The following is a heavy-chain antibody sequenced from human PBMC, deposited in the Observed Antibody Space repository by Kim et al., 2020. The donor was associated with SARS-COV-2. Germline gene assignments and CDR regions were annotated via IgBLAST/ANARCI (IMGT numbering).Heavy chain of an antibody. V-gene: IGHV3-23*01. CDR1: GFSFSSYA. Sequence: GGSLRLSCAASGFSFSSYAMHWVRQAPGKGLEWVSEMNASGGGTNYADSVKGRFSISRDNSRDTLYLQMNSLRAEDTAVYYCAKAGRSGRRWGFDPWGQGPLVTVSS. CDR3: AKAGRSGRRWGFDP. CDR2: MNASGGGT. J-gene: IGHJ5*02. D-gene: IGHD1-26*01.